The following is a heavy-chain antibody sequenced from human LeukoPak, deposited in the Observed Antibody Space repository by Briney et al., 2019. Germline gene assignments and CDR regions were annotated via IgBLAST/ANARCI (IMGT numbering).Heavy chain of an antibody. Sequence: GSLRLSCAASGFTFSSYNMNWVRQAPGKGLEWVSYISSSSSTIYYADSVKGRFTISRDNAKNSLYLQMNSLRAEDTAVYYCARDRIAARPNAFDIWGQGTMVTVSS. J-gene: IGHJ3*02. CDR1: GFTFSSYN. V-gene: IGHV3-48*01. CDR2: ISSSSSTI. CDR3: ARDRIAARPNAFDI. D-gene: IGHD6-6*01.